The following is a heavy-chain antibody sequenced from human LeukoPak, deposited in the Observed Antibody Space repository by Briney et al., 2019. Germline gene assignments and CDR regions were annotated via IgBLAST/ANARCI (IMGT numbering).Heavy chain of an antibody. J-gene: IGHJ4*02. D-gene: IGHD3-9*01. V-gene: IGHV5-51*01. CDR2: IYPGDSDT. Sequence: GESLKISCKGSGYSFTSYWIGWVRQMPGKGLEWMGIIYPGDSDTRYSPSFQGQVTISADKSISTAYLRWSSLKASDTAMYYCARAYYDILTGYYRAFDYWGQGTLVTVSS. CDR1: GYSFTSYW. CDR3: ARAYYDILTGYYRAFDY.